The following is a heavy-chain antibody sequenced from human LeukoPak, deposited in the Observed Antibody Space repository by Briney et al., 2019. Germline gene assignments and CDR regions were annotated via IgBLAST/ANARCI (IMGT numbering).Heavy chain of an antibody. J-gene: IGHJ4*02. V-gene: IGHV3-23*01. Sequence: GGSLRLSCAASGITFSSYAMSWVRQAPGKGLEWVSAISGSGGSTYYADSVKGRFTISRDNSKNTLYLQMNSLRAEDTAVYYCARDSSSEYYFDYWGQGTLVTVSS. D-gene: IGHD6-13*01. CDR1: GITFSSYA. CDR2: ISGSGGST. CDR3: ARDSSSEYYFDY.